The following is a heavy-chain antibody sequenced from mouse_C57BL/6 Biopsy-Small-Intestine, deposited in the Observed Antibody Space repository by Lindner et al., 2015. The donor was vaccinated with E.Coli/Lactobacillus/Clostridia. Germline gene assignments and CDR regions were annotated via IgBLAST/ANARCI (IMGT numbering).Heavy chain of an antibody. D-gene: IGHD4-1*01. CDR3: ARVGLTAADY. CDR1: GYTFTGYW. CDR2: ILPGSGIT. Sequence: VQLQESGAELMKPGASVKLSCKATGYTFTGYWIEWVKQRPGHGLEWIGEILPGSGITNYSEKFKGKATFTADTSSNTAYMQLSSLTTEDSDIYYCARVGLTAADYWGQGTTLIVSS. V-gene: IGHV1-9*01. J-gene: IGHJ2*01.